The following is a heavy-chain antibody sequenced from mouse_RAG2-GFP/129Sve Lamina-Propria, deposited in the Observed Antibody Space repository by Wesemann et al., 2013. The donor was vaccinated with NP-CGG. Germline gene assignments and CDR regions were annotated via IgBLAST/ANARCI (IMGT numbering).Heavy chain of an antibody. CDR2: IRLKSDNYAT. CDR1: GFTFSNYW. J-gene: IGHJ3*01. V-gene: IGHV6-3*01. D-gene: IGHD2-10*02. Sequence: EVKLEESGGGLVQPGRSMKLSCVASGFTFSNYWMNWVRQSPEKGLEWVAQIRLKSDNYATHYAESVKGRFTISRDDSKSSVYLQMNNLRAEDTGIYYCTGEMLGMAWFAYWGPRGLWSLSLQ. CDR3: TGEMLGMAWFAY.